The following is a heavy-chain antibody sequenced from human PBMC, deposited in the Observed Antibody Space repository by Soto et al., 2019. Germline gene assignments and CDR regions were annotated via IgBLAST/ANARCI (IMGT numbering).Heavy chain of an antibody. CDR3: ARHGVAALTDYYYYGMDV. J-gene: IGHJ6*02. CDR1: GYSFTSYW. CDR2: IYPGDSDT. V-gene: IGHV5-51*01. Sequence: GESLKISCKGSGYSFTSYWIGWVRQMPGKGLEWMGIIYPGDSDTRYSPSFQGQVTISADKSISTAYLQWSSLKASDTAMYYCARHGVAALTDYYYYGMDVWGQGTTVTVSS. D-gene: IGHD6-6*01.